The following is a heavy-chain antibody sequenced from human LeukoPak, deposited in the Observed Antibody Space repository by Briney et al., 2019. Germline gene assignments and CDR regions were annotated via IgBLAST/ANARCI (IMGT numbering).Heavy chain of an antibody. CDR1: GFTFSSYS. Sequence: NSGGSLRLSCAASGFTFSSYSMNWVRQAPGKGLEWVSSISSSSSYLYYADSVKGRFTISRDNAKNSLYLQMNSLRAEDTAVYYCARWYYYGSGSHFDYWGQGTLVTVSP. J-gene: IGHJ4*02. CDR3: ARWYYYGSGSHFDY. V-gene: IGHV3-21*01. D-gene: IGHD3-10*01. CDR2: ISSSSSYL.